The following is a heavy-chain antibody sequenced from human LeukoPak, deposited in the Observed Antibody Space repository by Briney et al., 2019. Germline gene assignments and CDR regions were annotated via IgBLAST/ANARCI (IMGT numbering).Heavy chain of an antibody. CDR2: IIPIFGTA. Sequence: ASVKVSCKASGGTFSSYPISWVRQAPGQGLEWMGRIIPIFGTANYAQKFQGRVTITTDESTSTAYMELSSLRSEDTAVYYCARDSGEIEYVPLGIDAFDIGGRGTMVTVSS. D-gene: IGHD1-26*01. CDR3: ARDSGEIEYVPLGIDAFDI. CDR1: GGTFSSYP. V-gene: IGHV1-69*05. J-gene: IGHJ3*02.